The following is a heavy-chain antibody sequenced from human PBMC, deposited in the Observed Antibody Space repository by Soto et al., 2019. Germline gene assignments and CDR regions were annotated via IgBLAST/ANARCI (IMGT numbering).Heavy chain of an antibody. J-gene: IGHJ5*02. CDR2: IHYSGST. D-gene: IGHD4-4*01. CDR3: ARHSYYSNPLRFDP. Sequence: QVQLQESGPGLVQPSETLSLTCTVSGGSITGYYWSWIRQPPGKGPEWIGNIHYSGSTNYNPSLKSLVPISVDTSKNQFSLRLSSVTAAETAVYYCARHSYYSNPLRFDPWGQGTLVTVSS. V-gene: IGHV4-59*08. CDR1: GGSITGYY.